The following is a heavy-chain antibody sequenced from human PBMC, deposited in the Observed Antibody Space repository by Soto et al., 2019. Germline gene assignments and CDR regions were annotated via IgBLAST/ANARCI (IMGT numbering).Heavy chain of an antibody. J-gene: IGHJ5*02. Sequence: QVQLQESGPGLVKPSHTLSLTCAVSXXXXXXXXXXXXXXRQXXXXXXXWIGHMYYSGSTSYNPSLKSRVTISGDTXXXXXXXXXXXXXXXXXXXXXXXXXXXXXXXXXXXXGWLDPWGQGTLVSVSS. V-gene: IGHV4-31*11. CDR1: XXXXXXXXXX. CDR2: MYYSGST. CDR3: XXXXXXXXXXXXXXGWLDP.